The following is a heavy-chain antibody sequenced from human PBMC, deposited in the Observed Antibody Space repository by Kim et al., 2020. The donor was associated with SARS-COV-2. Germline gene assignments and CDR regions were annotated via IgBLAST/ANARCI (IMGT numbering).Heavy chain of an antibody. Sequence: GWSLRLSCAASGFTFSGSAMHWVRQASGKGLEWVGRIRSKANSYATAYAASVKGRFTISRDDSKNTAYLQMNSLKTEDTAVYYCIGGAAAGYWGQGTLVTVSS. V-gene: IGHV3-73*01. CDR3: IGGAAAGY. CDR1: GFTFSGSA. CDR2: IRSKANSYAT. D-gene: IGHD6-13*01. J-gene: IGHJ4*02.